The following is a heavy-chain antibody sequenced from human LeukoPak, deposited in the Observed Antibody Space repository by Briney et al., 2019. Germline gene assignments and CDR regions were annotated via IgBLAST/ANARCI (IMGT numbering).Heavy chain of an antibody. CDR2: INPNSGGT. D-gene: IGHD3-10*01. CDR3: ARGHGSYYYYMDV. CDR1: GYTFTDFY. J-gene: IGHJ6*03. V-gene: IGHV1-2*02. Sequence: ASVKVSCKASGYTFTDFYMLWVRQAPGQGLEWMGWINPNSGGTDYAQKFQGRVIMTRDTSTSTAYMELSRLRSDDTAVYHCARGHGSYYYYMDVWGKGTTVTVSS.